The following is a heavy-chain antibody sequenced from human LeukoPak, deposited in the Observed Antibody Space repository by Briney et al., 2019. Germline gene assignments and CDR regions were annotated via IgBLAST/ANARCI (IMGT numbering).Heavy chain of an antibody. CDR1: GFTVNTNY. CDR3: ARDVVGNSYTG. Sequence: PGGSLRLSCAASGFTVNTNYMSWVRQAPGKGLEWVSILYSGGSTYYADSVKGRFTISRDNSKNTLYLQMNSLRVEDTAVYYCARDVVGNSYTGWGQGTLVTVSS. V-gene: IGHV3-53*01. CDR2: LYSGGST. J-gene: IGHJ4*02. D-gene: IGHD3-16*02.